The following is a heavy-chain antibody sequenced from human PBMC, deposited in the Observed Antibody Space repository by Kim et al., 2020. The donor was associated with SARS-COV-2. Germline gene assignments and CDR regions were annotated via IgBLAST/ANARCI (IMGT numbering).Heavy chain of an antibody. CDR2: IYPGDSDT. J-gene: IGHJ6*04. CDR1: GYSFTSYW. CDR3: ARRRLAAAGRDYYYGMDV. V-gene: IGHV5-51*01. Sequence: GESLKISCTGSGYSFTSYWIGWVRQMPGKGLEWMGIIYPGDSDTRYSPSFQGQVTISADKSISTAYLQRSSLNASDTAMYYCARRRLAAAGRDYYYGMDVWGKGTTVTVSS. D-gene: IGHD6-13*01.